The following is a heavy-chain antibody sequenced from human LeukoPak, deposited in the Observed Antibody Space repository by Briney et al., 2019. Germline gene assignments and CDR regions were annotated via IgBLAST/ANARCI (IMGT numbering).Heavy chain of an antibody. D-gene: IGHD3-22*01. CDR3: ARDRGYYDSSGYYYGGDFDY. CDR1: GYTLTGYY. V-gene: IGHV1-2*02. CDR2: INPNSGGT. J-gene: IGHJ4*02. Sequence: ASVKVSCKASGYTLTGYYIHWVRQAPGQGLEWMGWINPNSGGTNYAQKFQGRVTMTRDTSISTAYMELSRLRSDDTAVYYCARDRGYYDSSGYYYGGDFDYWGQGTLVTVSS.